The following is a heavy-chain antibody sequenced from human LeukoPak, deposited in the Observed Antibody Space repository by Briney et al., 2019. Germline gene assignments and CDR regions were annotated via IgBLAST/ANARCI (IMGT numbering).Heavy chain of an antibody. V-gene: IGHV3-48*04. D-gene: IGHD5-12*01. Sequence: GGSLRLSCAASGFTFSSYSMNWVRQAPGKGLEWVSYISSSGSTIYYADSVKGRFTISRDNAKNSLYLQMNSLRAEDTAVYYCATDGSGYSGYPGWFDPWGQGTLVTVSS. J-gene: IGHJ5*02. CDR3: ATDGSGYSGYPGWFDP. CDR1: GFTFSSYS. CDR2: ISSSGSTI.